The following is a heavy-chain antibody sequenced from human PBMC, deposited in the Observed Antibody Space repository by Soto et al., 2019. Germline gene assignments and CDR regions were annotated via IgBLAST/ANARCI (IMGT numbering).Heavy chain of an antibody. CDR1: GGSVSSGSYY. J-gene: IGHJ4*02. V-gene: IGHV4-61*01. CDR2: VYHGGST. D-gene: IGHD3-22*01. Sequence: SETLSLTCTVSGGSVSSGSYYWSWIRQPPGKGLEWIGYVYHGGSTNYNPSLKSRVSISVDTSKNQFSLKLSSVTAVDTAVYNCARDVYYYESSGPPGFRDYWGQGTLDTVSS. CDR3: ARDVYYYESSGPPGFRDY.